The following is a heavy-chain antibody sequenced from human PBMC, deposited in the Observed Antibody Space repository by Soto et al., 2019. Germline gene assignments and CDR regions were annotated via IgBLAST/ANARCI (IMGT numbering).Heavy chain of an antibody. CDR1: GGSFSDYY. J-gene: IGHJ6*03. D-gene: IGHD6-25*01. CDR2: INHSGST. V-gene: IGHV4-34*01. CDR3: ARGGGAAGYYMDV. Sequence: SETLSLTCAVYGGSFSDYYCSWIRQPPGKGLEWIGEINHSGSTNYNPSLKSRVTISVDTSKNQFSLKLSSVTAADTAVYYCARGGGAAGYYMDVWGKGTTVTVSS.